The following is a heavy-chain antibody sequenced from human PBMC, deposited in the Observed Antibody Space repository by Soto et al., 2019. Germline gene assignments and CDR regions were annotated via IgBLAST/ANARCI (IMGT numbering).Heavy chain of an antibody. J-gene: IGHJ4*02. V-gene: IGHV4-34*01. Sequence: QVQLQQWGAGLLKPSETLSLNCAVNGGSLSGYYWSWIRQPPGKGLEWIGEIKDGGYTNYSPSLKGRATISSDRSNIQFSLRLNSVTAADTGVYYCARGQEGVVATHWDQGALVTVSS. CDR1: GGSLSGYY. CDR3: ARGQEGVVATH. CDR2: IKDGGYT. D-gene: IGHD5-12*01.